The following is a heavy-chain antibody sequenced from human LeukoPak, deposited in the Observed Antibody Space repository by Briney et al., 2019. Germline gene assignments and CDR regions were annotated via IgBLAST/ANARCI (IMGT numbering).Heavy chain of an antibody. D-gene: IGHD6-13*01. J-gene: IGHJ3*02. CDR2: ISSSSSTI. Sequence: GGSLRLSCAASGFTFSSYSMNWVRQAPGKGLEWVSYISSSSSTIYYADSVKGRFTISRDNAKNSLYLQMNSLRAEDTAVYYCARWAAAGLDAFDIWGQGTMVTVSS. CDR1: GFTFSSYS. CDR3: ARWAAAGLDAFDI. V-gene: IGHV3-48*04.